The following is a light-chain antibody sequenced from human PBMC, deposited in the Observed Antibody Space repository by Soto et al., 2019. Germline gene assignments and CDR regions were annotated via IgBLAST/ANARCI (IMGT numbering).Light chain of an antibody. Sequence: EIVLTQSPGTLSLSPGERATLSCRASQSVSSSYLAWYQQKPGHAPRLLIYGASSRATGLPDRFSGSGSGTDFTLTSSILEPEDSAVYYCQHYGSSPPVFTFGPGTKVDIK. J-gene: IGKJ3*01. CDR2: GAS. V-gene: IGKV3-20*01. CDR3: QHYGSSPPVFT. CDR1: QSVSSSY.